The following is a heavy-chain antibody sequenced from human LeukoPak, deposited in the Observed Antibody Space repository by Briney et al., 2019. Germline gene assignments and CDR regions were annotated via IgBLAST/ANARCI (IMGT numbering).Heavy chain of an antibody. CDR2: IYHSGST. CDR1: GGSISSSNW. J-gene: IGHJ4*02. V-gene: IGHV4-4*02. D-gene: IGHD6-13*01. Sequence: KPSQTLSLTCTVSGGSISSSNWWSWVRQPPGKGLEWIGEIYHSGSTNYNPSLKSRVTISVDTSKNQFSLKLSSVTAADTAVYYCARGVYSTSTDYWGQGTLVTVSS. CDR3: ARGVYSTSTDY.